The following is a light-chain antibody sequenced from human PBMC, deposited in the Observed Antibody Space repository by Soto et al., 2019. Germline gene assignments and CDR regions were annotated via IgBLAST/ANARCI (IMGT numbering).Light chain of an antibody. CDR2: DVS. J-gene: IGLJ2*01. CDR1: SSDVGGYNY. CDR3: SSYTSSSTRVV. V-gene: IGLV2-14*01. Sequence: QSALTQPASVSGSPGQSITISCTGTSSDVGGYNYVSWYQQHPGKAPKLMIYDVSNRPSGVSNRFSGSKSGNRASLTISGLQAEDEADYYCSSYTSSSTRVVFGGGTKLTVL.